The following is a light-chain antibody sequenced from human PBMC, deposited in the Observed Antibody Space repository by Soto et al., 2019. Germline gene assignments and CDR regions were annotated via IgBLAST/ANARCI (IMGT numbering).Light chain of an antibody. CDR3: CSLTTSHTYV. CDR2: EVT. CDR1: SSDVGGYNY. Sequence: QSVLTQPPSASGSPGQSVTISCTGTSSDVGGYNYVSWYQQYPGKAPKLMIYEVTKRPSGVPDRFSGSKSGNTASLTVSGLQAEDEADYYCCSLTTSHTYVFGSGTKLTVL. V-gene: IGLV2-8*01. J-gene: IGLJ1*01.